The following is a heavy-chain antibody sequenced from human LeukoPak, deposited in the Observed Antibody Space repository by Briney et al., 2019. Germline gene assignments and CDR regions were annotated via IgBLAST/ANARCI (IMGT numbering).Heavy chain of an antibody. Sequence: GGSLRLSCAASGFTFSDYYMSWIRQAPGKGLEWVSVIYSGGSTYYADSVKGRFTISRDNSKNTLYLQMNSLRAEDTAVYYCARVSYYDSSGYGFDAFDIWGQGTMVTVSS. CDR1: GFTFSDYY. CDR2: IYSGGST. J-gene: IGHJ3*02. CDR3: ARVSYYDSSGYGFDAFDI. V-gene: IGHV3-66*01. D-gene: IGHD3-22*01.